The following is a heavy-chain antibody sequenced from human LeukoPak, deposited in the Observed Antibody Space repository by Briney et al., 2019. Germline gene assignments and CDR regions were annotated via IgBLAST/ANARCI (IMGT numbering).Heavy chain of an antibody. CDR3: ARNQDYGVYNSVGAFDI. V-gene: IGHV3-64D*06. CDR1: GFTFSSYA. CDR2: INSNGGIT. Sequence: GGSLRLSCSASGFTFSSYAMHWVRQAPGKGLQYVSAINSNGGITYYTDSVKGRFIISRDNPKNTLFLQMSSLRAEDTAVYYCARNQDYGVYNSVGAFDIWGQGTMVTVSS. D-gene: IGHD4-17*01. J-gene: IGHJ3*02.